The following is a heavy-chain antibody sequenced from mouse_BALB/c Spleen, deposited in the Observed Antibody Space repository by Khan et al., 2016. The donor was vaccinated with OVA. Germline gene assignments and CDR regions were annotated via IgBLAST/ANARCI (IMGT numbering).Heavy chain of an antibody. CDR1: GYTFTNYG. CDR2: INTYTGEP. V-gene: IGHV9-3-1*01. Sequence: QIQLVQSGPELKKPGETVKISCKASGYTFTNYGMNWVKQAPGKGLKWMGWINTYTGEPTYADDFKGRFAFSLETSASTAYLQINNLKNEDTATYFCARRMSYYAMDYWGQVTSVTVSS. CDR3: ARRMSYYAMDY. J-gene: IGHJ4*01.